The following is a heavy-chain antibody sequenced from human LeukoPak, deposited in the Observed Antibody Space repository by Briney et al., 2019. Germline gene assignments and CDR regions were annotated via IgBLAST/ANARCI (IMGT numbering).Heavy chain of an antibody. CDR2: ITPNPDRT. Sequence: GGSLRLSCAASGFTFGSYGMSWVRQAPGKGLAWVSFITPNPDRTSYADSVEGRFTISRDNPRNTLYMQMNSLRDEDTALYYCAIMHGYYDGSGYWVQWGQGTLVTVSS. J-gene: IGHJ1*01. CDR3: AIMHGYYDGSGYWVQ. D-gene: IGHD3-22*01. V-gene: IGHV3-23*01. CDR1: GFTFGSYG.